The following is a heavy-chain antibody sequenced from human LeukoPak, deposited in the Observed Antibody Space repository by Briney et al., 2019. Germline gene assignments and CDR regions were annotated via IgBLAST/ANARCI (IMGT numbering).Heavy chain of an antibody. CDR1: GGSFSGYY. CDR3: ARQAYCSSSSCYPFDY. CDR2: INHSGST. V-gene: IGHV4-34*01. Sequence: PSETLSLTCAVYGGSFSGYYWNWIRQPPGKGLEWIGEINHSGSTNYNPSLKSRVTISVDTSKNQFSLKLSSVTAADTAVYYCARQAYCSSSSCYPFDYWGQGTLVTVSS. D-gene: IGHD2-2*01. J-gene: IGHJ4*02.